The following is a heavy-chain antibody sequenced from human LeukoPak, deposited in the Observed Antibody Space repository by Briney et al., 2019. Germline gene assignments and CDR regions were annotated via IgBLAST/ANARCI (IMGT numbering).Heavy chain of an antibody. J-gene: IGHJ4*02. V-gene: IGHV3-7*01. CDR1: GFTFNNYW. CDR2: IKKDVSEK. CDR3: ARVNDYDSGSLYRPIDY. Sequence: PGGSLRLSCGASGFTFNNYWMSWFRRAPGKGVEGVADIKKDVSEKNYVDSVKGRFTISRDNVKNSLYLQMNSLRAEYAAVYSCARVNDYDSGSLYRPIDYWGQGTLVTVSS. D-gene: IGHD3-10*01.